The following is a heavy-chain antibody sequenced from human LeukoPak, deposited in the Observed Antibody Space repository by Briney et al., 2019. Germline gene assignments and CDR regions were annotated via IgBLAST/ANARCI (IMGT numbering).Heavy chain of an antibody. J-gene: IGHJ4*02. CDR1: GCTFTDYY. CDR3: ATATAYDNSLIDY. V-gene: IGHV1-2*02. Sequence: ASVKVSCKASGCTFTDYYIHWVRQAPGQGLEWMAWINPNSGDTYYSQKFQDSVTITRDTSISTAYMELSRLKSDDTAVYYCATATAYDNSLIDYWGQGTLVTVSS. D-gene: IGHD3-22*01. CDR2: INPNSGDT.